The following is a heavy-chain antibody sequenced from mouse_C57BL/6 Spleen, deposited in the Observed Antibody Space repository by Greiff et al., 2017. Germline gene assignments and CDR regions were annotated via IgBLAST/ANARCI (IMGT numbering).Heavy chain of an antibody. J-gene: IGHJ4*01. Sequence: VKLMESDAELVNPGASVKISCKVSGYTFTGHTIHWMKQRPEQGLEWIGYIYPRDGSTKYNEKFKGKATLTADKSSSTAYMQLNRLTSEDAAVYFCASGRYYAMDNWGQGTSVTVSS. CDR1: GYTFTGHT. V-gene: IGHV1-78*01. CDR2: IYPRDGST. CDR3: ASGRYYAMDN.